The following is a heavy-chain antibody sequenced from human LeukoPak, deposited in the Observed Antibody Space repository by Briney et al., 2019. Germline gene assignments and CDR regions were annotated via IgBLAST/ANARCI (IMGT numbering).Heavy chain of an antibody. J-gene: IGHJ5*02. V-gene: IGHV4-4*07. CDR3: ARGFGHP. Sequence: SETLSLTCTVSGGSISGYYWSWFRQPAGKGLEWIGRVYTSGTTNYNPSLKSRVTMSIDTSKNQFSLKLTSVTAADTAVSYCARGFGHPWGQGTLVTVSS. CDR2: VYTSGTT. CDR1: GGSISGYY. D-gene: IGHD3-10*01.